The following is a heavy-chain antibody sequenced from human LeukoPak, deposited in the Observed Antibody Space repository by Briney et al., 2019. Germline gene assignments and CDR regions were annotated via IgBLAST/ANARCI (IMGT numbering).Heavy chain of an antibody. V-gene: IGHV1-3*01. Sequence: GASVKVSCKASGYTFTSYAMHWVRQAPGQRLEWMGWINAGNGNTKYSQKFQGRVTITRDTSASTAYMELSSLRSEDTAVYYRARGERVQWLVFEDYWGQGTLVTVSS. J-gene: IGHJ4*02. D-gene: IGHD6-19*01. CDR2: INAGNGNT. CDR1: GYTFTSYA. CDR3: ARGERVQWLVFEDY.